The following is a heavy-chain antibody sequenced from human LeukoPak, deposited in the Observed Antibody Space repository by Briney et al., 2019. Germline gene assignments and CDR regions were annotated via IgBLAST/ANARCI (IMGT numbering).Heavy chain of an antibody. D-gene: IGHD2-2*02. CDR1: GGSVTKYY. J-gene: IGHJ5*01. V-gene: IGHV4-59*02. CDR2: IFHTGIT. Sequence: SETLSLTCTVSGGSVTKYYWHWIRQAPGKGLEWIGFIFHTGITNYNPSLKSRVTISVDTSKNQFSLQLTSVTAADTAVYFCARDLFPINWFESWGQGTLVTVSS. CDR3: ARDLFPINWFES.